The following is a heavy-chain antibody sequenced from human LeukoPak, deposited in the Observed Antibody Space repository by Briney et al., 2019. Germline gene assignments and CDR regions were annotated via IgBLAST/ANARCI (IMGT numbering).Heavy chain of an antibody. D-gene: IGHD3-10*01. CDR1: GFTFSSYS. Sequence: GGSLRLSCAASGFTFSSYSMNWVRQAPGKGLEWVASISSSSNYIYYADSVKGRFTISRDNAKTSLYLQMNSLRAEDTAVYYCAGGSTLDRGLVYYWGQGTLATVSS. J-gene: IGHJ4*02. V-gene: IGHV3-21*01. CDR2: ISSSSNYI. CDR3: AGGSTLDRGLVYY.